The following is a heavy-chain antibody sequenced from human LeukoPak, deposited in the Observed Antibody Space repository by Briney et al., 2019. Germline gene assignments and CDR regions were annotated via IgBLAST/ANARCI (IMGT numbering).Heavy chain of an antibody. Sequence: KPSGTLSLTCAVSGGSISSSNWWSWVRQPPGKGLEWIGEIYHSGSTNYNPSLKSRVTVSVDKSKNQFSLKLSSVTAADTAVYYCARDGRGHYGDPFDYWGQGTMVTVSS. CDR3: ARDGRGHYGDPFDY. D-gene: IGHD4-17*01. CDR2: IYHSGST. CDR1: GGSISSSNW. J-gene: IGHJ4*02. V-gene: IGHV4-4*02.